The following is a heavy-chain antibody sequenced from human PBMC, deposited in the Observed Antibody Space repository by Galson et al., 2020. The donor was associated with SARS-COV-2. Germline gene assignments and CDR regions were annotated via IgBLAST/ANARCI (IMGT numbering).Heavy chain of an antibody. CDR2: IYTSGST. D-gene: IGHD2-15*01. Sequence: ETSETLSLTCTVSGGSISSGSYYWSWIRQPAGKGLEWIGRIYTSGSTNYNPSLKSRVTISVDTSKDQFSLKLSSVTAADTALYYCARGHGGSYANFDYWGQGTLVTVSS. J-gene: IGHJ4*02. V-gene: IGHV4-61*02. CDR1: GGSISSGSYY. CDR3: ARGHGGSYANFDY.